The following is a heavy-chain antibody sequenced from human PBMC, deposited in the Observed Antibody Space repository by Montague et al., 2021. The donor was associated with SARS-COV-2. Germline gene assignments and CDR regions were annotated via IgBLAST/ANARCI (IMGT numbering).Heavy chain of an antibody. CDR3: AGQGGSCATGASHD. Sequence: SETLSLTCAVYGGSFNDYYWSWIRQAPGKGLERIGEINHSGSAKYYPHYPSLRSPVTMAIDKSKNQFSLNPHSATATDTAVYYGAGQGGSCATGASHDWGQGTLVTVSS. CDR2: INHSGSA. CDR1: GGSFNDYY. V-gene: IGHV4-34*01. D-gene: IGHD2-15*01. J-gene: IGHJ4*02.